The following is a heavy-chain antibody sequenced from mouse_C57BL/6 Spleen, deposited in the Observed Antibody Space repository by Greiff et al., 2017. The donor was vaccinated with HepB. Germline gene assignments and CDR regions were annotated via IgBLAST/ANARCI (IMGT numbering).Heavy chain of an antibody. Sequence: DVKLVESGGGLVKPGGSLKLSCAASGFTFSDYGMHWVRQAPEKGLEWVAYISSGSSTIYYADTVKGRFTISRDNAKNNLFLQMTSLRSEDTAMYYCARPTGTSYFDYWGQGTTLTVSS. CDR3: ARPTGTSYFDY. CDR1: GFTFSDYG. D-gene: IGHD4-1*01. V-gene: IGHV5-17*01. CDR2: ISSGSSTI. J-gene: IGHJ2*01.